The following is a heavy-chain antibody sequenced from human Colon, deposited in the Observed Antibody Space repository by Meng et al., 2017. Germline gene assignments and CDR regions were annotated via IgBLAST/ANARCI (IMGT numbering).Heavy chain of an antibody. CDR2: INSNGSVI. CDR3: ISHTSMGD. J-gene: IGHJ4*02. V-gene: IGHV3-74*01. CDR1: GFTLDTYW. D-gene: IGHD2-8*01. Sequence: GGSLRLSCAASGFTLDTYWMHWVRQAPGKGLEWVSCINSNGSVISYVDSVRGRFTISRDNAKNTLYLQMDSLRGEDTAVYYCISHTSMGDWGQGTLVTVSS.